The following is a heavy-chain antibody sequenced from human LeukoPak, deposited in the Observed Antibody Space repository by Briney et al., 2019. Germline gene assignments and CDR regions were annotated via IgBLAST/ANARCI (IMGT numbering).Heavy chain of an antibody. CDR1: GYTFTSYG. Sequence: GASVKVSCKASGYTFTSYGISWVRQAPGQGLEWMGWISAYNGNTNYAQKLQGRVTMTEDTSTDTAYMELSSLRSEDTAVYYCATAPRGSSGWGGLNWFDPWGQGTLVTVSS. CDR3: ATAPRGSSGWGGLNWFDP. V-gene: IGHV1-18*01. D-gene: IGHD6-19*01. CDR2: ISAYNGNT. J-gene: IGHJ5*02.